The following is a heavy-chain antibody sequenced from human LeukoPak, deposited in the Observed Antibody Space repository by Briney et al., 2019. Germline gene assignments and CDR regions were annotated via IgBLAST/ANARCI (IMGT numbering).Heavy chain of an antibody. V-gene: IGHV1-8*01. CDR1: GYTFTSYD. CDR2: MNPNSGNT. Sequence: ASVKVSCKASGYTFTSYDINWVRQATGQGLEWMGWMNPNSGNTGYAQKFQGRVNMTRNTSTSTAYMELSSLRSEDTAVYYCARGFYCTSTSCYAQYFDYWGQGAWSPSPQ. D-gene: IGHD2-2*01. J-gene: IGHJ4*02. CDR3: ARGFYCTSTSCYAQYFDY.